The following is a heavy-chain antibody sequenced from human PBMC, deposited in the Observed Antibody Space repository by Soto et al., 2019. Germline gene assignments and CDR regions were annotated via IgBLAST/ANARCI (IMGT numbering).Heavy chain of an antibody. CDR1: VFTFSSYS. CDR2: ISSISSTI. V-gene: IGHV3-48*02. D-gene: IGHD3-16*02. Sequence: GSLRLACAASVFTFSSYSMNWVRQAPGKGLEWVSYISSISSTIYYADSVEGRFTISRDNAKNSLYLQMNSLRDEDTAVYYCARDYVWGSYRYTFAFDYWGQGTLVTVSS. J-gene: IGHJ4*02. CDR3: ARDYVWGSYRYTFAFDY.